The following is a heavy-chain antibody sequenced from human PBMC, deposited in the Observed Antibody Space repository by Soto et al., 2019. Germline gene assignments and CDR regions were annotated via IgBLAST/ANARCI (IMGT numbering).Heavy chain of an antibody. V-gene: IGHV4-39*01. Sequence: XETLSLTCTVSGDSVSSTSYYWGWIRQPPGKGLEWIGFIYYSGSTYYNPSLKSRVTISVDTSENQFSLKLSSVTAADTAVYYCARLTWRYSDYWGQGTLVTVSS. D-gene: IGHD3-16*01. CDR3: ARLTWRYSDY. J-gene: IGHJ4*02. CDR2: IYYSGST. CDR1: GDSVSSTSYY.